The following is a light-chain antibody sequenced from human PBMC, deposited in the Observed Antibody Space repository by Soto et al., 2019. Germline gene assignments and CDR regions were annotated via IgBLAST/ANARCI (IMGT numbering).Light chain of an antibody. V-gene: IGLV2-14*01. CDR3: SSYTSSSTYV. CDR2: EVS. Sequence: QSVLTQPASVSGSPGQSITLSCTGTSSDVGGYNYVSWYQQHPGKAPKLMIYEVSNRPSGVSTRFSGSKSGNTASLTISGLQAEDEADYYCSSYTSSSTYVFGTGTKLTVL. CDR1: SSDVGGYNY. J-gene: IGLJ1*01.